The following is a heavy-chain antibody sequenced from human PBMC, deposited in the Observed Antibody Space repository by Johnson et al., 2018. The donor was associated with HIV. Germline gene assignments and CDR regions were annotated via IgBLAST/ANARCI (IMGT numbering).Heavy chain of an antibody. Sequence: VQLVESGGGLVQPGGSLRLSCAASGFTFSSYDMHWVRQATGKGLEWVSAIGTAGDTYYPGSVKRRFTISRENAKNSLSLQMNSLRAGDTAVYYCARGPPLQWELRGNAFDIWGQGTMVTVSS. CDR2: IGTAGDT. CDR1: GFTFSSYD. CDR3: ARGPPLQWELRGNAFDI. V-gene: IGHV3-13*01. J-gene: IGHJ3*02. D-gene: IGHD1-26*01.